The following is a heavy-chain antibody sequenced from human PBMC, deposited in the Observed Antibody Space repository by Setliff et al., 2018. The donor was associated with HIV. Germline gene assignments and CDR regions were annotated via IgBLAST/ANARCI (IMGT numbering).Heavy chain of an antibody. CDR1: GGSINSGNNY. CDR3: ASTRTYYFDY. V-gene: IGHV4-31*03. J-gene: IGHJ4*02. Sequence: SETLSLTCTVSGGSINSGNNYWSWIRQHPGTGLEWIGYIYYSGNTYYTPSLASRVSISVDTPKNQFSLKLSSVTAADTAVYYCASTRTYYFDYWGQGTLVTVSS. CDR2: IYYSGNT.